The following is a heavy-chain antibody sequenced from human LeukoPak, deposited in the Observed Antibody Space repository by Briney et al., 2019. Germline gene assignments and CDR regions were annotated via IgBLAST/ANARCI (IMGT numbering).Heavy chain of an antibody. D-gene: IGHD1-20*01. CDR1: GFPFSSYY. Sequence: ASVKVSCKASGFPFSSYYIRWVRQAPGQGFEWVGVINPSGQNTSYAQKFQGRVTMTRDTSTTTVYMEVNNLRSEDTAIYYCARERYNWNDQADYWGQGTLVTVSS. V-gene: IGHV1-46*01. CDR2: INPSGQNT. CDR3: ARERYNWNDQADY. J-gene: IGHJ4*02.